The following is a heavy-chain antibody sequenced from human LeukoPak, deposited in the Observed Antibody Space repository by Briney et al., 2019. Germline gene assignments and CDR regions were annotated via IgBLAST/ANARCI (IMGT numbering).Heavy chain of an antibody. CDR1: GLTFSSYG. D-gene: IGHD2-15*01. CDR2: ISGSGGST. CDR3: AKDPYCRGANCYQGLFDY. Sequence: GGSLRLSCAASGLTFSSYGMSWVRQAPGKGLDWVSGISGSGGSTYYADSVKGRFTISRDNSKNTLYLQMNSLRAEDSAVHYCAKDPYCRGANCYQGLFDYWGQGTLVTVSS. J-gene: IGHJ4*02. V-gene: IGHV3-23*01.